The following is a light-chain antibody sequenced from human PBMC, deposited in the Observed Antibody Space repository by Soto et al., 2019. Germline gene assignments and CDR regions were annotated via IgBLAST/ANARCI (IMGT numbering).Light chain of an antibody. J-gene: IGLJ3*02. CDR3: AAWVDSLSGPE. CDR2: RNN. CDR1: SSNIGSNY. V-gene: IGLV1-47*01. Sequence: QSVLTQPPSASGTPGQRVTISCSGSSSNIGSNYVYWYQQLPGTAPKLLIYRNNQRPSGVPDRFSGSKSGTSASLAISGLRSEDEADYYCAAWVDSLSGPEFGGGTKLTVL.